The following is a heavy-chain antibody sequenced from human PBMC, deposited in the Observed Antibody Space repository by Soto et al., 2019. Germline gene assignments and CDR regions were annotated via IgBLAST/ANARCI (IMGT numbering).Heavy chain of an antibody. CDR2: MYPGDSDT. CDR1: GYNFNTYW. Sequence: GESLKISCKCSGYNFNTYWIGWVRQMPGKGLEWMGIMYPGDSDTRYSPSFQGQVTISADKSISTAYLQWSSLRSEDTAVYYCARSGRGYYDSSGYYSFDYWGQGTLVTVSS. V-gene: IGHV5-51*01. CDR3: ARSGRGYYDSSGYYSFDY. D-gene: IGHD3-22*01. J-gene: IGHJ4*02.